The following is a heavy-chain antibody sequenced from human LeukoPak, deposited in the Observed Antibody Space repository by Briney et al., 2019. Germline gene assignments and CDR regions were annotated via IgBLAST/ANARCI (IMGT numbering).Heavy chain of an antibody. V-gene: IGHV3-15*01. J-gene: IGHJ4*02. CDR3: AKEISSRYYYDSSGSCHDY. D-gene: IGHD3-22*01. CDR2: IKSKTDGGTT. Sequence: GGFLRLSCAASGFTFSNAWMSWVRQAPGKGLEWVGRIKSKTDGGTTDYAAPVKGRFTISRDDSKNTLYLQMNSLKTEDTAVYYCAKEISSRYYYDSSGSCHDYWGQGTLVTVSS. CDR1: GFTFSNAW.